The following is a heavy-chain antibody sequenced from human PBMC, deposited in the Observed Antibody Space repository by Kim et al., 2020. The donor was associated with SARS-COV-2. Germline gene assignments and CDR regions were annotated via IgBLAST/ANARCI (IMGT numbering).Heavy chain of an antibody. V-gene: IGHV1-69*13. CDR2: IIPIFGTA. J-gene: IGHJ6*02. CDR1: GGTFSSYA. Sequence: SVKVSCKASGGTFSSYAISWVRQAPGQGLEWMGGIIPIFGTANYAQKFQGRVTITADESTSTAYMELSSLRSEDTAVYYCAGVPDGYNFLHGMDVWGQGTTVPVSS. D-gene: IGHD5-12*01. CDR3: AGVPDGYNFLHGMDV.